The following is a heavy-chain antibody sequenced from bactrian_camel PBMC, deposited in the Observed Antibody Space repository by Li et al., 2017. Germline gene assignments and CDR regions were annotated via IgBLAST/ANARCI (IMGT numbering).Heavy chain of an antibody. V-gene: IGHV3S53*01. Sequence: VQLVESGGEPVQAGGFLRLSCTGSGGGMHVRDMGWFRQVPGREREGVATISGGGSITYADSVKGRFTISKDNAENILYLQMDSLKPEDTAMYYCAAGAGRGYTPRCTTGPGEYDYWGQGTQVTVS. CDR3: AAGAGRGYTPRCTTGPGEYDY. CDR2: ISGGGSI. J-gene: IGHJ4*01. D-gene: IGHD2*01. CDR1: GGGMHVRD.